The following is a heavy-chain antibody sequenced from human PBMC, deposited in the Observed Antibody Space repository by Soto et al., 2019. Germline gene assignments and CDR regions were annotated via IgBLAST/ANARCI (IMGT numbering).Heavy chain of an antibody. J-gene: IGHJ6*02. V-gene: IGHV4-4*02. CDR2: IYHSGST. CDR1: SGSISTVDYW. CDR3: AGSIAAADPFYYYYYGMDV. D-gene: IGHD6-13*01. Sequence: PSETLSLTCTVSSGSISTVDYWWSWIRQSPDMGLEWIGEIYHSGSTNYNPSLKSRVTISVDKSKNQFSLKLSSVTAADTAVYYCAGSIAAADPFYYYYYGMDVWGQGTTVTVSS.